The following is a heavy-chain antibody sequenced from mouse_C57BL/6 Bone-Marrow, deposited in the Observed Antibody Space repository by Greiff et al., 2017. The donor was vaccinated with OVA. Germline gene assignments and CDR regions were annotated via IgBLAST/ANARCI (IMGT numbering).Heavy chain of an antibody. CDR1: GFSLTSYG. CDR2: IWRGGST. CDR3: AKNGVYYFDY. Sequence: VQLQQSGPGLVQPSQSLSITCTVSGFSLTSYGVHWVRQSPGKGLEWLGVIWRGGSTDYNAAFMSRLSITTAKSKSQVFFKMNSLQSDDTAIYYCAKNGVYYFDYWGQGTTLTVSS. V-gene: IGHV2-5*01. J-gene: IGHJ2*01.